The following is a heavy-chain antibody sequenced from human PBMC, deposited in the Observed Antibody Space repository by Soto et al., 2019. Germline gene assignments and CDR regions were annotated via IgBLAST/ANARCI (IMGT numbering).Heavy chain of an antibody. V-gene: IGHV3-30*18. CDR1: GFTFNIYG. Sequence: LRLSCAASGFTFNIYGMHWVRQAPDKGLEWVALISYDGSNQYYADSVKGRFTISRDNSKNTLFLQMNSLRADDTAVYYCAKDQASGQGSFDSWGQGTLVTVS. CDR2: ISYDGSNQ. J-gene: IGHJ4*02. CDR3: AKDQASGQGSFDS.